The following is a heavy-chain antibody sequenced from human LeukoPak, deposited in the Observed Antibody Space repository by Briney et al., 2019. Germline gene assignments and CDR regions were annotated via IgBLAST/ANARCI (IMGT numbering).Heavy chain of an antibody. CDR1: GDSIRSGNY. CDR3: ARLTWDTTMVRYYFDF. D-gene: IGHD5-18*01. J-gene: IGHJ4*02. Sequence: SETLSLTCTVSGDSIRSGNYWGWIRQPPGKGLEWIGSIFHTGSTYYNLSLKSRVTISLDTSKNQLSLKLYSVTAADTAVYYCARLTWDTTMVRYYFDFWGQGTLVTVSS. CDR2: IFHTGST. V-gene: IGHV4-38-2*02.